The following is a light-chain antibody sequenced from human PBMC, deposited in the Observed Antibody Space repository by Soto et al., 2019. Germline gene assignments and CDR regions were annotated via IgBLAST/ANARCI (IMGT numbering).Light chain of an antibody. J-gene: IGKJ2*01. CDR3: QQYSNWPYT. V-gene: IGKV3-15*01. CDR1: QSVNNN. Sequence: EIVMTQSPAPLSVSPGERATLSCRASQSVNNNLAWYQQKPGQAPSLLIYGASTRATGIPARFSGSGSGTEFTLTISSLQSEDFAVYYCQQYSNWPYTFGQGTKLEIK. CDR2: GAS.